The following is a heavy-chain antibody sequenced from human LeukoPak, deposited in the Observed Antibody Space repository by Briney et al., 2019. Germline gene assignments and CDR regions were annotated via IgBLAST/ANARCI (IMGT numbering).Heavy chain of an antibody. CDR3: ARGYYDSSGYNY. CDR1: GGSISSGGYS. CDR2: IYHSGST. V-gene: IGHV4-30-2*01. Sequence: SQTLSLTCAVSGGSISSGGYSWSWIRQPPGRGLEWIGYIYHSGSTNYNPSLKSRVTISVDTSKNQFSLKLSSVTAADTAVYYCARGYYDSSGYNYWGQGTLVTVSS. J-gene: IGHJ4*02. D-gene: IGHD3-22*01.